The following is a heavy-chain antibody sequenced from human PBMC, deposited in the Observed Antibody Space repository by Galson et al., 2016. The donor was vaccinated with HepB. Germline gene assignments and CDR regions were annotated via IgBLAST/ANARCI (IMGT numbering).Heavy chain of an antibody. CDR2: IKQDGSDK. CDR1: GFIFRTYW. V-gene: IGHV3-7*04. Sequence: SLRLSCAASGFIFRTYWMSWVRQAPGKGLEWVANIKQDGSDKDYVDSVKGRFTISRDNAPSSLFLQMNSLRAEDTAVYYCARGGDLRHFDWSYYWYFDLWGRGPLVTVSS. D-gene: IGHD3-9*01. J-gene: IGHJ2*01. CDR3: ARGGDLRHFDWSYYWYFDL.